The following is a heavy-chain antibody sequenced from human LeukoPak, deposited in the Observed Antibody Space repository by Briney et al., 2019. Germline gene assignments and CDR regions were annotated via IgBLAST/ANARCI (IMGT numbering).Heavy chain of an antibody. CDR2: VYHSGST. CDR3: ARHGNYYDTSQSDP. J-gene: IGHJ5*02. CDR1: GYSISSGYY. V-gene: IGHV4-38-2*01. D-gene: IGHD3-22*01. Sequence: SETLSLTCAVSGYSISSGYYWGWIRQPPGKGLEWIGSVYHSGSTYYNPSLKSRVTISVDTSKNQFSLKLSSVTAADTAVYYCARHGNYYDTSQSDPWGQGTLVTVSS.